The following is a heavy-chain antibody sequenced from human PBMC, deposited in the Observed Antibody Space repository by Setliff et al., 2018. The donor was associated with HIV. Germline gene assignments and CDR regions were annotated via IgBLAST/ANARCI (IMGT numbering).Heavy chain of an antibody. V-gene: IGHV1-69*13. J-gene: IGHJ4*02. Sequence: ASVKVSCKASGYTFTGYYMHWVRQAPGQGLEWMGWINHMFGTANYAQKFQGRVTITADESTSTVYMELSSLRSADTALYYCAREGNSGHGGQIEFDYWGQGTLVTVSS. CDR3: AREGNSGHGGQIEFDY. CDR2: INHMFGTA. CDR1: GYTFTGYY. D-gene: IGHD1-26*01.